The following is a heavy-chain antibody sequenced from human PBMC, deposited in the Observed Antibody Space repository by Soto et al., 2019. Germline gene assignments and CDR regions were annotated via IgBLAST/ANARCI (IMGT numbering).Heavy chain of an antibody. Sequence: PGGSLRLSCAASGFTFSSYSMNWVRQAPGKGLEWVSSISSSSSYIYYADSVKGRFTISRDNAKNSLYLQMNRLRAEDTAVYYCARTTLEYSSRQDWFDSWGQGTLVTVSS. CDR3: ARTTLEYSSRQDWFDS. J-gene: IGHJ5*01. D-gene: IGHD6-6*01. V-gene: IGHV3-21*01. CDR2: ISSSSSYI. CDR1: GFTFSSYS.